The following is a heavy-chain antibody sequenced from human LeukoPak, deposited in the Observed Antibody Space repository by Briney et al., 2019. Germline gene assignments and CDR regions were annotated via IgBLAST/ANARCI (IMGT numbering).Heavy chain of an antibody. D-gene: IGHD6-13*01. J-gene: IGHJ3*02. V-gene: IGHV3-21*01. CDR1: GFTFSSYY. Sequence: GGSLRLSCAASGFTFSSYYMNWVRQAPGKGLEWVSSISSSSSYIYYADSVKGRFTISRDNAKNSLFLQMNSLRAEDTAVYYCARGGAAAGTDAFDIWGQGTMVTVSS. CDR3: ARGGAAAGTDAFDI. CDR2: ISSSSSYI.